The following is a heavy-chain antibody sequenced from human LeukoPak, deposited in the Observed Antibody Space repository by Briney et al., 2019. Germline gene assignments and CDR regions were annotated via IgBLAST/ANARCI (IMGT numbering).Heavy chain of an antibody. V-gene: IGHV3-48*01. Sequence: GGSLRLSCAASGFTFSSYSMNWVRQAPGKGLEWVSYISSSSSTIYYADSVKGRFTISRDNAKNSLYLQMNRLRAEDTAVYYCARDRGYYYYYYMDVWGKGTTVTVSS. CDR3: ARDRGYYYYYYMDV. CDR1: GFTFSSYS. CDR2: ISSSSSTI. J-gene: IGHJ6*03.